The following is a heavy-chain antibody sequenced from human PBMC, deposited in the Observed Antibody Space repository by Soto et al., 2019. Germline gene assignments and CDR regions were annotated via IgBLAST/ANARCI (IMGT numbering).Heavy chain of an antibody. D-gene: IGHD3-16*01. J-gene: IGHJ3*02. CDR1: GFTFNIYA. CDR2: ISGSGGST. V-gene: IGHV3-23*01. CDR3: AKRPLPGGLQGALGAFDI. Sequence: EVQVLESGGGLVQPGGSLRLSCAASGFTFNIYAMSWVRQAPGKGLEWVSDISGSGGSTYYADSVKGRFTISRDNSKNTMYVHMNSLRAEDTAVYYCAKRPLPGGLQGALGAFDICGQGTMVTVSS.